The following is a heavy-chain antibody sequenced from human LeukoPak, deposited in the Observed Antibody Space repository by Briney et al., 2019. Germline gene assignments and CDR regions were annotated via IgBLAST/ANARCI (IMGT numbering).Heavy chain of an antibody. CDR1: GFTFSSYG. CDR3: AKGNQKLLWFGESKFRPLDY. V-gene: IGHV3-30*18. Sequence: GGSLRLSCAASGFTFSSYGMHWVRQAPGKGLEWVAVISYDGSNKYYADSVKGRFTISRDNSKNTLYLQMNSLRAEDTAVYYCAKGNQKLLWFGESKFRPLDYWGQGTLVTVSS. D-gene: IGHD3-10*01. J-gene: IGHJ4*02. CDR2: ISYDGSNK.